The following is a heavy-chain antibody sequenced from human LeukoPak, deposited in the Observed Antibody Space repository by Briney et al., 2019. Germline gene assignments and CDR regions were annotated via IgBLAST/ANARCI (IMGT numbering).Heavy chain of an antibody. V-gene: IGHV3-23*01. CDR2: ISGGGGST. CDR1: GFTFSSYA. Sequence: GGSLRLSCAASGFTFSSYAMSWVRQAPGKGLEWVSAISGGGGSTYYADSVKGRFTISRDNSKNTLYLQMNSLRAEDTAVYYCAKWRMVRGVTSSFDYWGQGTLVTVSS. J-gene: IGHJ4*02. CDR3: AKWRMVRGVTSSFDY. D-gene: IGHD3-10*01.